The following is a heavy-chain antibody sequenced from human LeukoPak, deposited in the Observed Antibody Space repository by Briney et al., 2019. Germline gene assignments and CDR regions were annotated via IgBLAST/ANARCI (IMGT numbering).Heavy chain of an antibody. D-gene: IGHD2-2*02. CDR3: AKLSSTSCYRCYWFDT. CDR2: IRYDGSNK. V-gene: IGHV3-30*02. Sequence: GGSLRLSCAASGFTFSSYGMHWVRQAPGKGLEWVAFIRYDGSNKYYADSVKHRFTISRDNSKNTLYLQMNSLRAEDKAVYYCAKLSSTSCYRCYWFDTWGQGTLVTVSS. J-gene: IGHJ5*02. CDR1: GFTFSSYG.